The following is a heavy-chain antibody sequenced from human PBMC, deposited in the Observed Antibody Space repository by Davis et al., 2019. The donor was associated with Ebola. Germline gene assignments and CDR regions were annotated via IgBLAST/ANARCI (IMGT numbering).Heavy chain of an antibody. Sequence: GESLKISCAASGFTFSSYAMSWVRQAPGKGLEWVSTIGGSGGITYHADSVKGRSTISRDNSNNTAYLQMNSLKTEDTAVYYCTAGGYGSGSRGDYWGQGTLVTVSS. CDR1: GFTFSSYA. J-gene: IGHJ4*02. CDR2: IGGSGGIT. V-gene: IGHV3-23*01. CDR3: TAGGYGSGSRGDY. D-gene: IGHD3-10*01.